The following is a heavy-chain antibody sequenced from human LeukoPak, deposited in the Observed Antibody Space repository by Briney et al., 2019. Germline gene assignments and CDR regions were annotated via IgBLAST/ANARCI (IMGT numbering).Heavy chain of an antibody. V-gene: IGHV3-11*04. CDR2: ISSSGNTT. CDR1: GFTFSDYY. CDR3: ARDGGSSWYFDY. D-gene: IGHD6-13*01. Sequence: GGSLRLSCVASGFTFSDYYMSWIRQAPGKGLECVSYISSSGNTTYHADSVKGRFTISRDNAKNSLYLQMSSLRAEDTAVYYCARDGGSSWYFDYWGQGTLVTVSS. J-gene: IGHJ4*02.